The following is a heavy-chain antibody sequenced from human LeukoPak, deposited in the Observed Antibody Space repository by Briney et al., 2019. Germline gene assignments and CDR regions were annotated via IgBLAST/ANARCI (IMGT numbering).Heavy chain of an antibody. CDR1: GFTFSSYA. CDR2: IRYDGSNK. D-gene: IGHD2-21*02. Sequence: PGGSLRLSCAASGFTFSSYAMHWVRQAPGKGLEWVAFIRYDGSNKYYADSVKGRFTISRDNSKNTLYLQMNSLRAEDTAVYYCAKDGAGWIGQAYCGGDCHHYMDVWGKGTTVTISS. CDR3: AKDGAGWIGQAYCGGDCHHYMDV. V-gene: IGHV3-30*02. J-gene: IGHJ6*03.